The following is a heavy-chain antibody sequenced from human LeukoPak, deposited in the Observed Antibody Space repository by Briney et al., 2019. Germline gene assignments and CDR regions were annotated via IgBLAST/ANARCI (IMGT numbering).Heavy chain of an antibody. CDR2: IKSKTDGGTT. V-gene: IGHV3-15*01. CDR1: GFTFSNAW. J-gene: IGHJ4*02. CDR3: TTDPRFRKHYDILTGLDY. D-gene: IGHD3-9*01. Sequence: PGGSLRLSCAASGFTFSNAWMSWVRQAPGKGLEWVGRIKSKTDGGTTDYAAPVKGRFTISRDDSKNTLYLQMNSLKTEDTAVYYCTTDPRFRKHYDILTGLDYWGQGTLVTVSS.